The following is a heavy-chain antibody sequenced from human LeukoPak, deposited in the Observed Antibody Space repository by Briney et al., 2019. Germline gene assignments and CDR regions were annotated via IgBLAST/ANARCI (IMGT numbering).Heavy chain of an antibody. J-gene: IGHJ4*02. D-gene: IGHD6-25*01. CDR2: ISSSGTYI. CDR1: GFTFSAYS. Sequence: GGSLRLSCAASGFTFSAYSINWVRQAPGRGLEWVSSISSSGTYIYYADSVKGRFTISRDNAKNSLSLQMNSLRAEDTAVYYCARAGRLPHPQYYFDSWGQGTLVTVSS. V-gene: IGHV3-21*01. CDR3: ARAGRLPHPQYYFDS.